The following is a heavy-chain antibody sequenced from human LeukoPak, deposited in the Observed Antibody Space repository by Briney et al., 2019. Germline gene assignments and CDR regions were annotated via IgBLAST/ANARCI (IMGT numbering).Heavy chain of an antibody. CDR1: GFPFTVYP. Sequence: PGGSLRLSCAASGFPFTVYPTHWVRQTPGKGLEWVASISDGGRAAYYGDSVRGRFTISRDDARNSLFLQMNGLRADDTAVYYCTRENYVPDSWGQGTLVTVSS. CDR3: TRENYVPDS. CDR2: ISDGGRAA. J-gene: IGHJ5*02. V-gene: IGHV3-7*03. D-gene: IGHD3-10*02.